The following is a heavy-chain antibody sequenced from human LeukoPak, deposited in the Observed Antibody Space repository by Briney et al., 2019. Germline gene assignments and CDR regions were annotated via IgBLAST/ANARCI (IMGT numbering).Heavy chain of an antibody. V-gene: IGHV4-39*07. Sequence: SETLSLTCTVSGGSISSSSYYWGWIRQPPGKGLEWIGSIYYSGSTYYNPSLKSRVTISVDTSKNQFSLKLSSVTAADTAVYYCARGLVVVETSSGYFDYWGQGTLDTVSS. D-gene: IGHD2-15*01. CDR3: ARGLVVVETSSGYFDY. CDR1: GGSISSSSYY. J-gene: IGHJ4*02. CDR2: IYYSGST.